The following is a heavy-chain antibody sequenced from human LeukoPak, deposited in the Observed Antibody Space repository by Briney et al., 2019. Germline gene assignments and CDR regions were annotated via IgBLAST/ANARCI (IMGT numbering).Heavy chain of an antibody. CDR2: MNPNSGNT. V-gene: IGHV1-8*03. CDR1: GYTFTSYD. J-gene: IGHJ3*02. D-gene: IGHD1-26*01. CDR3: ARSGSSSTGGAFDI. Sequence: EASVKVSCKASGYTFTSYDINWVRQATGQGLEWMGWMNPNSGNTGYAQKFQGRVTITRNTSISTAYMELSSLRSEDTAVYYCARSGSSSTGGAFDIWGQGTMVTVSS.